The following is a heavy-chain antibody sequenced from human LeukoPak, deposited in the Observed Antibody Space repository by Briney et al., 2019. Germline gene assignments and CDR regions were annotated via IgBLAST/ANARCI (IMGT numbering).Heavy chain of an antibody. D-gene: IGHD1-26*01. CDR2: ISGSGGST. J-gene: IGHJ4*02. CDR1: GFTFSSYA. CDR3: AKDGSYGPRGTYYFDY. V-gene: IGHV3-23*01. Sequence: GGSLRLSCAASGFTFSSYAMSWVRQARGKGLEWVSAISGSGGSTYYADSVKGRFTISRDNSKNTLYLQMNSLRAEDTAVYYCAKDGSYGPRGTYYFDYWGQGTLVTVSS.